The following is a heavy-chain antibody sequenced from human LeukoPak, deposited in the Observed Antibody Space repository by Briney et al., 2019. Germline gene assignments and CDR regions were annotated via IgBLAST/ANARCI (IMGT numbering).Heavy chain of an antibody. V-gene: IGHV3-74*01. D-gene: IGHD1-1*01. CDR3: ARAATGTTLSRFDP. Sequence: GGSLRLSCAASGFTFSNYWMHWVRQAPGKGLVWVSRINSDGSSTNYADSVKGRFTISRDNAKNTLYLQMNSLRAEDTAVYYCARAATGTTLSRFDPWGQRTPGTLSS. J-gene: IGHJ5*02. CDR1: GFTFSNYW. CDR2: INSDGSST.